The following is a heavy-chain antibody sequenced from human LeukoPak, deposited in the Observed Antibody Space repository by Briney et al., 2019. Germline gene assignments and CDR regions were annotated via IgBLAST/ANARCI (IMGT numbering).Heavy chain of an antibody. V-gene: IGHV3-11*01. CDR1: GFTFSDYY. J-gene: IGHJ4*02. Sequence: QPGGSLRLSCAASGFTFSDYYMSWIRQAPGKGLEWVSYISSSGSTIYYADPVKGRFTISRDNSMNTLYLQINSLRAEDTAVYYCANQQQWLLSGGPIRYWGQGTLVTVSS. D-gene: IGHD6-19*01. CDR2: ISSSGSTI. CDR3: ANQQQWLLSGGPIRY.